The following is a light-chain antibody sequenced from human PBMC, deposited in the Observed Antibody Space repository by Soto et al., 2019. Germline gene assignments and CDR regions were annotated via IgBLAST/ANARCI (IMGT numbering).Light chain of an antibody. J-gene: IGKJ1*01. CDR1: QSIGVW. CDR3: QKYDSYSLT. Sequence: DIQMTQSPSTLSASVGDSVTITCRASQSIGVWLAWYQQKTGKAHKLLIFDGSSLKSGVPSRFSGSGSGTAFTLTISSLQPVDFATYYGQKYDSYSLTFGQGTKVESK. CDR2: DGS. V-gene: IGKV1-5*01.